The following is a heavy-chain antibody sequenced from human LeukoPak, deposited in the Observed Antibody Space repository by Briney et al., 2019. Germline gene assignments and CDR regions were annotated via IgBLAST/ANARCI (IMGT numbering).Heavy chain of an antibody. V-gene: IGHV1-46*01. D-gene: IGHD3-22*01. CDR1: GYTFTSYY. CDR2: INPSDGST. Sequence: ASVKVSCKASGYTFTSYYIHWVRQAPGQGLEWMGIINPSDGSTSYAQNFQGRVTMTRDTSTSTLYMELSSLRSEDTAVYFCARVAYYDSSVHSFDYWGQGTLVTVSS. J-gene: IGHJ4*02. CDR3: ARVAYYDSSVHSFDY.